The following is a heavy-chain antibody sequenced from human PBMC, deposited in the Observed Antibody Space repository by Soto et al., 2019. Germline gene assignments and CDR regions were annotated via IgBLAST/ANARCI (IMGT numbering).Heavy chain of an antibody. V-gene: IGHV3-7*01. J-gene: IGHJ4*02. D-gene: IGHD2-21*02. CDR1: GFTFRSYW. CDR3: ARDVVVTANYYLDF. Sequence: PGGSLRLSCAASGFTFRSYWMSWVRQAPGKGLEWVANIKEDGSEKYYVDSVKGRFTISRDNARNSLYLHMNSLRAEDTAVYYCARDVVVTANYYLDFWGQGTPVTSPQ. CDR2: IKEDGSEK.